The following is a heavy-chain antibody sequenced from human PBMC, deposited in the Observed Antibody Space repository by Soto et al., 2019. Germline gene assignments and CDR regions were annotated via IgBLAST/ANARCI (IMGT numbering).Heavy chain of an antibody. Sequence: ASVKVSCKASGYSFTSYYMHWVRQAPGQGLEWMGIINPSGGSTSYAQKFQGRVTMTRDTSTSTVYMELSSLRSEDTAVYYCARGLVGSGYYYVSRGNWFDPWGKGTLVTVSS. D-gene: IGHD3-22*01. CDR2: INPSGGST. CDR3: ARGLVGSGYYYVSRGNWFDP. J-gene: IGHJ5*02. V-gene: IGHV1-46*01. CDR1: GYSFTSYY.